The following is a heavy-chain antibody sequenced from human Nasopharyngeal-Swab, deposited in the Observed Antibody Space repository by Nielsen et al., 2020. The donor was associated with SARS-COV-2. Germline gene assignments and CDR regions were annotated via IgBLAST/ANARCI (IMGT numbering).Heavy chain of an antibody. CDR2: IYSGGST. CDR3: ARGQLERPLYFDY. CDR1: GFTVSSNY. J-gene: IGHJ4*02. D-gene: IGHD1-1*01. V-gene: IGHV3-53*04. Sequence: GGSLRLSCAASGFTVSSNYMSWVRQAPGKGLEWVSVIYSGGSTKYADSVKGRLTISRHNSKNTLYLQMNSLRAEDTAVYYCARGQLERPLYFDYWGQGTLVTVSS.